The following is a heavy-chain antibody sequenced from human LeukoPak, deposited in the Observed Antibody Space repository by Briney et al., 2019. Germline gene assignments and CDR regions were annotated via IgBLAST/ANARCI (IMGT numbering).Heavy chain of an antibody. D-gene: IGHD3-10*01. CDR3: AKAKGFGEFYFDY. Sequence: GGSLRLSCAASGFTFSSYGMSWVRQAPGKGLEWVSAISGSGGSTYYADSVKGRFTISRDNSKNSLYLQMSSLRTEDTALYYCAKAKGFGEFYFDYWGQGTLVTVSS. CDR1: GFTFSSYG. V-gene: IGHV3-23*01. CDR2: ISGSGGST. J-gene: IGHJ4*02.